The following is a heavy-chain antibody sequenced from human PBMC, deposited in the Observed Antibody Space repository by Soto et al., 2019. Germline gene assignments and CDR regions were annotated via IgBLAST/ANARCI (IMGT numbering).Heavy chain of an antibody. D-gene: IGHD5-18*01. J-gene: IGHJ6*02. Sequence: QVQLVQSGAEVKKPGSSVKVSCKASGGTFSSYAISWVRQAPGQGLEWMGGIIPIFGTAHYAQKFQGRVTITADKSTSTAYMELSSLRSEDTAVYYCARDPTGGYRYAIYYYYGMDVWGQGTTVTVSS. CDR2: IIPIFGTA. V-gene: IGHV1-69*06. CDR1: GGTFSSYA. CDR3: ARDPTGGYRYAIYYYYGMDV.